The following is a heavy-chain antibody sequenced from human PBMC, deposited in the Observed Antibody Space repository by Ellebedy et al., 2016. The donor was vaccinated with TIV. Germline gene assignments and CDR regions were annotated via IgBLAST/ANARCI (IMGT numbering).Heavy chain of an antibody. D-gene: IGHD3-10*01. CDR2: ISSSSTI. CDR1: GFTFSSYS. Sequence: GESLKISCAASGFTFSSYSMNWVRQAPGKGLEWVSYISSSSTIYYADSVKGRFTITRDNAKNSLYLQMNSLRDEDTAVYYCARGLTIYYFDYWGQGTLVTVSS. V-gene: IGHV3-48*02. J-gene: IGHJ4*02. CDR3: ARGLTIYYFDY.